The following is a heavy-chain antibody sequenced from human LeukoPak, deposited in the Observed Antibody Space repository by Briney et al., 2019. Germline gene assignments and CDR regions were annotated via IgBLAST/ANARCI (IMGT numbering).Heavy chain of an antibody. CDR2: IIPIFGTA. D-gene: IGHD3-16*01. Sequence: ASVKVSCKASGGTFSSYAISWVRQAPGQGLEWMGGIIPIFGTANYAQKFQGRVTITADKSTSTAYMELSSLRSEDTAVYYCARKGDTPDHYYYYMDVWGKGTTVTVSS. V-gene: IGHV1-69*06. CDR3: ARKGDTPDHYYYYMDV. CDR1: GGTFSSYA. J-gene: IGHJ6*03.